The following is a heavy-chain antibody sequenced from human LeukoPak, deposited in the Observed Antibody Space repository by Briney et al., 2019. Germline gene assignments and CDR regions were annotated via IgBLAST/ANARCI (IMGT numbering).Heavy chain of an antibody. CDR2: ISAFNGNA. J-gene: IGHJ4*02. Sequence: ASVTVSCKASGYIFTTYAITWVRQAPGQGLEWMGGISAFNGNANYAQKLQGRVTMTTDTSTSTAYMELRSLRSDDTAVYYCARAGLLYFGVDYWGRGTLVTVSS. CDR3: ARAGLLYFGVDY. CDR1: GYIFTTYA. D-gene: IGHD3-10*01. V-gene: IGHV1-18*01.